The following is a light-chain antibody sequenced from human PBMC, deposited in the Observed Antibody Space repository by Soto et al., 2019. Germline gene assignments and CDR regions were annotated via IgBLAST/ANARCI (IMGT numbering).Light chain of an antibody. CDR1: RSISNW. CDR3: QQYGSSPLT. Sequence: DIQMTQSPSTLSASVGDRVTITCRASRSISNWLAWYQQRPGIAPKLLIFDASILQSGVPSRFSGSGSGTEFTLSISRLQTDDFATYYCQQYGSSPLTFGGGTKVEIK. V-gene: IGKV1-5*01. J-gene: IGKJ4*01. CDR2: DAS.